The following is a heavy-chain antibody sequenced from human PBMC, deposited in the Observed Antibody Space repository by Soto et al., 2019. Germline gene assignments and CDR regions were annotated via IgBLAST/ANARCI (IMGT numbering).Heavy chain of an antibody. CDR1: NAAIGSIIRY. J-gene: IGHJ3*02. V-gene: IGHV4-39*01. Sequence: AVTLSVTCTICNAAIGSIIRYSAWSCEPPGKGLEWIGSIYYSGSTYYNPSLKSRVTISVDTSKNQFSLKLSSVTAADTAVYYCARHPYYYDSSGYYSAAFDIWGQGTMVTVS. D-gene: IGHD3-22*01. CDR3: ARHPYYYDSSGYYSAAFDI. CDR2: IYYSGST.